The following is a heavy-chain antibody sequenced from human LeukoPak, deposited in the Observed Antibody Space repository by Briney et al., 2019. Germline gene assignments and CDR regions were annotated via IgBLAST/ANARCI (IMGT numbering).Heavy chain of an antibody. J-gene: IGHJ4*02. CDR1: GYTFTNYG. D-gene: IGHD3-3*01. CDR3: ARAQWSGYYVY. Sequence: ASVKVSCKASGYTFTNYGISWVRQAPGQRLEWMGWINAGNGNTRYSQEFQGRVTFTRDTSATTAYMELSSLKSEDMAIYYCARAQWSGYYVYWGQGTLVTVSS. CDR2: INAGNGNT. V-gene: IGHV1-3*03.